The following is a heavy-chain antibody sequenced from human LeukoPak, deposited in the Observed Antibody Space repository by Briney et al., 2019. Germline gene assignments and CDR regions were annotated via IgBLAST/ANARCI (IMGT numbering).Heavy chain of an antibody. D-gene: IGHD3-22*01. CDR1: GLSLSDYY. CDR3: AEDRFYYYDSSGYADY. Sequence: PGGSLRLSCEVSGLSLSDYYMSWIRQAPGKGLQWVSYISNSGSAIYYADSVKGRFTISRDNSKNTLYLQMNSLRAEDTAVYYCAEDRFYYYDSSGYADYWGQGTLVTVSS. V-gene: IGHV3-11*04. CDR2: ISNSGSAI. J-gene: IGHJ4*02.